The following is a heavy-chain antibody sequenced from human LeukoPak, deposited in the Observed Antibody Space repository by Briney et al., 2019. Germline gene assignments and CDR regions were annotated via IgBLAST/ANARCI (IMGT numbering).Heavy chain of an antibody. D-gene: IGHD6-13*01. Sequence: SQTLSLTCTVSGGSISSGDYYWSWIRQPPGKGLEWIGYIYYSGSTYYNPSLKSRVTISVDTSKNQFSLKLNSVTAADTAVYYCARHVAYSSRFDYWGQGTLVTVSS. CDR3: ARHVAYSSRFDY. CDR2: IYYSGST. J-gene: IGHJ4*02. CDR1: GGSISSGDYY. V-gene: IGHV4-30-4*01.